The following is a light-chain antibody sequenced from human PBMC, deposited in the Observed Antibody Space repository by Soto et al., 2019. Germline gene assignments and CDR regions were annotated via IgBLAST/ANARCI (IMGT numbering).Light chain of an antibody. V-gene: IGKV3-20*01. CDR2: GAS. J-gene: IGKJ2*01. Sequence: EIVLTQSPGTLSLSPGERATLSCRASQSVSSNYLAWYQQRPDQAPRLLIYGASSRATGIPDRFSGSGSGTDFTLTISRLEPEDFAVYYCQQCGSSPRYTFGQGTKLEIK. CDR3: QQCGSSPRYT. CDR1: QSVSSNY.